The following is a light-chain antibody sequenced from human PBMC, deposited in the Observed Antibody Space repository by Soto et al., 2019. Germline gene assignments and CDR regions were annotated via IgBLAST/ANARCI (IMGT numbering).Light chain of an antibody. CDR2: EVS. J-gene: IGLJ1*01. CDR3: SSYTSSSTYV. Sequence: QSALTQPPSASGSPGQSVTISCTGTKNDIGVYDFVSWYQQHPGKAPKLMIYEVSNRPSGVSNRFSGSKSGNTASLTISGLQAEDEADYYCSSYTSSSTYVFGTGTKLTVL. V-gene: IGLV2-14*01. CDR1: KNDIGVYDF.